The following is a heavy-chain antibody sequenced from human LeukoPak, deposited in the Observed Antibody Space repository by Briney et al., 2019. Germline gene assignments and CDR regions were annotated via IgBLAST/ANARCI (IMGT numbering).Heavy chain of an antibody. CDR1: GYTFTGCY. Sequence: GASVKVSCKASGYTFTGCYMHWVRQAPGQGFEWMGWINPNSGDTNYAQKFQGRVTMTRDTSISTAHMALSRLRSDDTAVYYCARGNPPFFSSSPFLFDFWGQGTLVTVSS. V-gene: IGHV1-2*02. CDR2: INPNSGDT. D-gene: IGHD2-2*01. CDR3: ARGNPPFFSSSPFLFDF. J-gene: IGHJ4*01.